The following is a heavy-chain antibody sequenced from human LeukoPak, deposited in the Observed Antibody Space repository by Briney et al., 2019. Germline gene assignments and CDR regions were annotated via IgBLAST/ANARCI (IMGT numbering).Heavy chain of an antibody. CDR1: GYTFTGYY. Sequence: ASVKVSCKASGYTFTGYYMHWVRQAPGQGLEWMGWINPNSGGTNYAQKFQGRVTMTRDTSISTAYMELSRLRSDDTAVYYCARPWEDGYNPYYFDYWGQGTLVTVSS. CDR2: INPNSGGT. D-gene: IGHD5-24*01. V-gene: IGHV1-2*02. J-gene: IGHJ4*02. CDR3: ARPWEDGYNPYYFDY.